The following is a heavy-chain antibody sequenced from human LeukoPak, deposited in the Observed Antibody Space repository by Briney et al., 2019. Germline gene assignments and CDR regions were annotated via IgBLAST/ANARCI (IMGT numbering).Heavy chain of an antibody. V-gene: IGHV1-46*01. CDR1: GYTFTDYH. D-gene: IGHD6-19*01. CDR2: INPSGGGT. CDR3: ARDSLRTAIAMAGGNWFDP. J-gene: IGHJ5*02. Sequence: ASVTVSCKASGYTFTDYHMHWVRQAPGQGLEWMGIINPSGGGTTYAEKFQGRVTMTRDTSTSTVYMELTSLRSEDTAVYYCARDSLRTAIAMAGGNWFDPWGQGTLVTVSS.